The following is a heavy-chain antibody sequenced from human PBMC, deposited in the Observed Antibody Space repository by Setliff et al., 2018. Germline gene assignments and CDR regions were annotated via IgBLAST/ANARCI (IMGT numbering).Heavy chain of an antibody. CDR1: GYSISSDYY. Sequence: SETLSLTCAVSGYSISSDYYWGWIRQPPGKGLEWIGEIYHSGSTNYNPSLKSRVTISEDTSKNQFSLKLTSVTAADAAVYYCARAAVTSGARADYFDNWGRGTLVTVSS. D-gene: IGHD4-17*01. CDR3: ARAAVTSGARADYFDN. J-gene: IGHJ4*02. CDR2: IYHSGST. V-gene: IGHV4-38-2*01.